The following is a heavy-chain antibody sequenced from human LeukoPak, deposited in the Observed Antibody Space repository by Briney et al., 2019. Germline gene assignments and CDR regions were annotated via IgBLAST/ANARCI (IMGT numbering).Heavy chain of an antibody. D-gene: IGHD3-9*01. J-gene: IGHJ4*02. CDR3: ASRYYDLLTGYGVDY. Sequence: SETLSLTCTVSGDSISSSNFYWGYIRQPPGKGLEWIGNIYYDTSTYYNPSLKSRVTISVDTSKNQFSLKLSSVTAADTAVYYCASRYYDLLTGYGVDYWGQGTLVTVSS. CDR1: GDSISSSNFY. CDR2: IYYDTST. V-gene: IGHV4-39*01.